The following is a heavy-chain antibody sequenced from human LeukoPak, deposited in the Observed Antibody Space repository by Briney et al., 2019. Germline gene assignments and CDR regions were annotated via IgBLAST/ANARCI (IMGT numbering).Heavy chain of an antibody. V-gene: IGHV4-61*02. CDR1: GDSISSGNYF. Sequence: SQTLSLTCTVSGDSISSGNYFWAWIRQSAVKGLEWIGRIHSDGLSNYNPSLRSRVTISVDTSNNQFSLKVKSVTAVDTATYYCARDRQLGWFGPWGQGILVTVSS. CDR2: IHSDGLS. D-gene: IGHD3-16*01. CDR3: ARDRQLGWFGP. J-gene: IGHJ5*02.